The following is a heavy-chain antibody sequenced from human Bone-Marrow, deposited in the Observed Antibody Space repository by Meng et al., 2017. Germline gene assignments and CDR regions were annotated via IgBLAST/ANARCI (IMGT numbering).Heavy chain of an antibody. D-gene: IGHD5-18*01. CDR1: GYTFTSYG. CDR2: MNPNSGNT. Sequence: QVQLVQSGAEVKKPGASVKVSCNASGYTFTSYGISWVRQAPGQGLEWMGWMNPNSGNTGYAQKFQGRVTMTRNTSISTAYMELSSLRSEDTAVYYCARRYSYGARRNSDYWGQGTLVTVSS. J-gene: IGHJ4*02. V-gene: IGHV1-8*02. CDR3: ARRYSYGARRNSDY.